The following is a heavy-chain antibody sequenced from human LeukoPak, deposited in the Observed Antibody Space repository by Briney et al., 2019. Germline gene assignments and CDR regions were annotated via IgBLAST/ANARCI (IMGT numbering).Heavy chain of an antibody. CDR2: ISSSSSYI. Sequence: GGSLRLSCAASGFTFSSYSMSWVRQAPGKGLEWVSSISSSSSYIYYADSVKGRFTISRDNAKNSLYLQMNSLRAEDTAVYYCARDRSSGIPLWSPRSAFDIWGQGTMVTVSS. J-gene: IGHJ3*02. CDR1: GFTFSSYS. D-gene: IGHD5-18*01. V-gene: IGHV3-21*01. CDR3: ARDRSSGIPLWSPRSAFDI.